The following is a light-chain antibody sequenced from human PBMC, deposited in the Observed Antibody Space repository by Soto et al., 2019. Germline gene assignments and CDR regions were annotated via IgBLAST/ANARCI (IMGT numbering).Light chain of an antibody. V-gene: IGLV2-8*01. Sequence: QSALTQPPSASGSPGQSVTISCTGTSSDVGGYNYVSWYQQHPGKAPKLMIYEVTKRPSGVPDRFSGSKSGNTASLTVSGLQAEDAADYYCNSYAGSNNVVFGRGTKLTVL. CDR3: NSYAGSNNVV. CDR2: EVT. J-gene: IGLJ2*01. CDR1: SSDVGGYNY.